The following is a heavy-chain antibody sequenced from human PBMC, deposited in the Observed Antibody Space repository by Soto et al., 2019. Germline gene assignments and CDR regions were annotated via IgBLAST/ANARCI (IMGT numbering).Heavy chain of an antibody. J-gene: IGHJ6*02. CDR2: IYYSGST. CDR1: GGSISSGGYS. D-gene: IGHD3-3*01. V-gene: IGHV4-61*08. CDR3: ARCPITIFGVFKGGGMDV. Sequence: PSETLSLTCAVSGGSISSGGYSWSWIRQPPGKGLEWIGYIYYSGSTNYNPSLQGRITMTRNTSISTAYMELSSLRSEDTAVYYCARCPITIFGVFKGGGMDVWGQGTTVTVSS.